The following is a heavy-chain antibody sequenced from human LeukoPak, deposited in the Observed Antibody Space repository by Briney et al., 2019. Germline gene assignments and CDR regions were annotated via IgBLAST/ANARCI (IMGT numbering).Heavy chain of an antibody. J-gene: IGHJ4*02. CDR2: ISGSGGST. D-gene: IGHD1-26*01. CDR3: AKVALMWELPMGGRHFDY. Sequence: GGSLRLSCAASGFTFSSYAMSWVRQAPGKGLEWVSAISGSGGSTYYADSVKGRFTISRDNSKNTLYLQMNSLRAEDTAVYYCAKVALMWELPMGGRHFDYWGQGTLVTVSS. V-gene: IGHV3-23*01. CDR1: GFTFSSYA.